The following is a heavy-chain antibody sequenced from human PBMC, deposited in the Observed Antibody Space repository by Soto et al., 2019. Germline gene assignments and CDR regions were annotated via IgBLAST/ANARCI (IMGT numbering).Heavy chain of an antibody. V-gene: IGHV4-34*01. CDR3: ARTTMVRGVPLDY. Sequence: SETLSLTFAVYGGSFSGYYWSWIRQPPGKGLEWIGEINHSGSTNYNPSLKSRVTISVDTSKNQFSLKLSSVTAADTAVYYCARTTMVRGVPLDYWGQGTLVTVSS. CDR1: GGSFSGYY. J-gene: IGHJ4*02. D-gene: IGHD3-10*01. CDR2: INHSGST.